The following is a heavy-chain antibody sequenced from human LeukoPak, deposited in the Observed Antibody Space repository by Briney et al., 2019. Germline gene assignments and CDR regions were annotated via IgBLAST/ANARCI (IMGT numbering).Heavy chain of an antibody. J-gene: IGHJ1*01. Sequence: GGTLRLSCAASGFSFRSHGMNWVRQAPRKGLEWVSGISPRGDITYYKDSVRGRFTISRDNFKNTVSLQLNSLRAEDTAMYYCAKDDDWGRFNHWGQGTLVTVSS. CDR3: AKDDDWGRFNH. CDR2: ISPRGDIT. V-gene: IGHV3-23*01. CDR1: GFSFRSHG. D-gene: IGHD3-16*01.